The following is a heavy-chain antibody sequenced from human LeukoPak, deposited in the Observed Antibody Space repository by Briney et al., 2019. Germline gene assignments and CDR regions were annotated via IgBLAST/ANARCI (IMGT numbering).Heavy chain of an antibody. J-gene: IGHJ4*02. V-gene: IGHV4-38-2*02. Sequence: SETLSLTCTVSGYSISSGYYWGWIRQPPGKGLEWIGSVYHSGSTYYNPSLKNRVTISVDTSKNQFSLKLSSVTAADTAVYYCARDATYDSSGYSFLWGQGTLVTVSS. CDR1: GYSISSGYY. D-gene: IGHD3-22*01. CDR3: ARDATYDSSGYSFL. CDR2: VYHSGST.